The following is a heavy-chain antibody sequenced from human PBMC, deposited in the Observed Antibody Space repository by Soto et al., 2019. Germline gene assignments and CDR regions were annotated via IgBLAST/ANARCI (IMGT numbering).Heavy chain of an antibody. CDR2: ISGSGGST. CDR3: AKVTITFGGVIAKNAFDI. J-gene: IGHJ3*02. D-gene: IGHD3-16*02. Sequence: GGSLRLSCAASGFTFSSYAMSWVRQAPGKGLEWVSAISGSGGSTYYADSVKGRFTISRDNSKNTLYLQMNSLRAEDTAVYYCAKVTITFGGVIAKNAFDIWGQGTMVTVSS. CDR1: GFTFSSYA. V-gene: IGHV3-23*01.